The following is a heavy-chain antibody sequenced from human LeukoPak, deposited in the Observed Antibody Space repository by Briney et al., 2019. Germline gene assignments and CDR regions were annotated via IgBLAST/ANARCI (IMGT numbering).Heavy chain of an antibody. Sequence: GGSLRLSCAASGLTLSDHYVDLVRQAPGKGLEWIGHTRTKAHSYTAEYVASVKGRFTMSGDDSKNSVYLQMNSLKAEDTAVYYCATLYHHGGIYHPLEFWGQGTLVTVSS. CDR2: TRTKAHSYTA. J-gene: IGHJ4*02. CDR1: GLTLSDHY. D-gene: IGHD2-15*01. V-gene: IGHV3-72*01. CDR3: ATLYHHGGIYHPLEF.